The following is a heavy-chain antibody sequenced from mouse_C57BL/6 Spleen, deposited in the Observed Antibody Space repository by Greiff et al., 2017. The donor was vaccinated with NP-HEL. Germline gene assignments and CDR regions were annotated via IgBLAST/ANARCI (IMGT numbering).Heavy chain of an antibody. D-gene: IGHD1-1*01. J-gene: IGHJ1*03. Sequence: QVQLQQPGAELVMPGASVKLSCKASGYTFTSYWMHWVKQRPGQGLAWIGEIDPSDSYTNYNQKFKGKSTWTVDKSSSTAYMQLSSLTSEDSAVYYCARSPYGSSLHWYFDVWGTGTTVTVSS. CDR3: ARSPYGSSLHWYFDV. V-gene: IGHV1-69*01. CDR2: IDPSDSYT. CDR1: GYTFTSYW.